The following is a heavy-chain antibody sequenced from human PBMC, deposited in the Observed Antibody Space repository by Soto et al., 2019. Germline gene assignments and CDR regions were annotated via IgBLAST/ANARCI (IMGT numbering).Heavy chain of an antibody. D-gene: IGHD2-2*01. CDR3: AKEYCSSTSCYLLVGYYYGLDV. Sequence: GLLRLSCGVSGFTIISYSRSWVRQAPGKGLEWDSSISSSSSYIYYADSVKGRFTISRDNAKNSLYLQMNSLRAEDTAVYYCAKEYCSSTSCYLLVGYYYGLDVWGQGTTVTVSS. V-gene: IGHV3-21*04. CDR1: GFTIISYS. CDR2: ISSSSSYI. J-gene: IGHJ6*02.